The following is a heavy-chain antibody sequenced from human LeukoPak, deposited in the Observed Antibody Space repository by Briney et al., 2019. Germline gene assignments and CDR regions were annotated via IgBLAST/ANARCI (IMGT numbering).Heavy chain of an antibody. D-gene: IGHD5-12*01. V-gene: IGHV3-21*01. Sequence: GGSLRLSCAASGFTFSSYSMNWVRQAPGKGLEWVSSISSSSSYIYYADSVKGRFTISRDNAKNSLYLQMNSLRAEDTAVYYCAREYKWLRSAGRRYNWFDPWGQGTLVTVSS. CDR1: GFTFSSYS. CDR2: ISSSSSYI. CDR3: AREYKWLRSAGRRYNWFDP. J-gene: IGHJ5*02.